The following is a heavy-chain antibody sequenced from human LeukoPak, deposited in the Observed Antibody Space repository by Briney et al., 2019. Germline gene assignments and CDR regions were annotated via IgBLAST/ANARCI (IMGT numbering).Heavy chain of an antibody. J-gene: IGHJ6*02. Sequence: GASVKVSCKASGYTFTSYDINWVRQATGQGLEWMGWMNPNSGNTGYAQKFQGRVTMTRNTSISTAYMELSSLRPKDTAVYYCARNDYGDYVKWLYYYYGMDVWGQGTTVTVSS. D-gene: IGHD4-17*01. CDR1: GYTFTSYD. V-gene: IGHV1-8*01. CDR2: MNPNSGNT. CDR3: ARNDYGDYVKWLYYYYGMDV.